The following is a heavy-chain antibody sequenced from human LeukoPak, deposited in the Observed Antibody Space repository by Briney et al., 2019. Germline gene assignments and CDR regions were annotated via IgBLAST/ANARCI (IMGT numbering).Heavy chain of an antibody. CDR3: ARDSGYCSGGTCNHFDY. J-gene: IGHJ4*02. CDR2: INWNGGST. D-gene: IGHD2-15*01. V-gene: IGHV3-20*04. CDR1: GFTFDDYG. Sequence: PGGSLRLSCAASGFTFDDYGMSWVRQAPGKGLEWVSGINWNGGSTGYADSVKGRFTISRDNAKNSLYLQMNSLRAEDTAVYYCARDSGYCSGGTCNHFDYWGQGTLVTVSA.